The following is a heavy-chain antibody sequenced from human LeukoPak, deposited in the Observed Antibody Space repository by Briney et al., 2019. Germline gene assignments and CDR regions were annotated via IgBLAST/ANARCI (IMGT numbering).Heavy chain of an antibody. CDR2: IYHSGTT. CDR3: ARDLRFCSDTRCSDWFDP. J-gene: IGHJ5*02. Sequence: TSGTLSLTCAVAGGSISSSNWWNWVRQPPGKGLEWIGEIYHSGTTNYNPSLKSRVTISVDKSKNQLSLKLISVTAADTAVYYCARDLRFCSDTRCSDWFDPWGQGTLVTVSS. CDR1: GGSISSSNW. D-gene: IGHD2-2*01. V-gene: IGHV4-4*02.